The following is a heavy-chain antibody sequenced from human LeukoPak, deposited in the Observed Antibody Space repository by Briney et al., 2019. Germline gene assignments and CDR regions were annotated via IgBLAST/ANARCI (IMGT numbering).Heavy chain of an antibody. V-gene: IGHV1-69*05. J-gene: IGHJ3*02. CDR1: GGTFSSYA. CDR2: IIPIFGTA. D-gene: IGHD3-22*01. CDR3: AGTYYYDSSGSYRAFDI. Sequence: SVKVSFKASGGTFSSYAISWVRQAPGQGLEWMGGIIPIFGTANYAQKFQGRVTITTDESTSTAYMELSSLRSEDTAVYYCAGTYYYDSSGSYRAFDIWGQGTMVTVSS.